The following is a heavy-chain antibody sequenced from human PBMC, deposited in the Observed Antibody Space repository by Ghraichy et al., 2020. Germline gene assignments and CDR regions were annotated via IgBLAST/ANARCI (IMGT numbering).Heavy chain of an antibody. Sequence: GGSLRLSCAASGFTFSTYSMHWVRQAPGKGLEWVAVVSHDGISKYYADSVKGRFTISRDNSKNTLFLQMNSLRAEDTAIYFCARDIKSSSSSYYYYAMDVCGQGTTVTVSS. D-gene: IGHD6-6*01. J-gene: IGHJ6*02. CDR3: ARDIKSSSSSYYYYAMDV. V-gene: IGHV3-30-3*01. CDR1: GFTFSTYS. CDR2: VSHDGISK.